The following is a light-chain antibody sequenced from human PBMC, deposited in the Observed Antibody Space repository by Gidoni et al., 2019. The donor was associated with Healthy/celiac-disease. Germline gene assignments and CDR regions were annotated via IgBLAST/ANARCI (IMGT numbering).Light chain of an antibody. Sequence: IQMTHSPSTLAASVGDRVTITCLASQSISSWLAWYQQKPGKAPKLLIYKASSSESGVPARFSGSGSGTEFTLTISSLQPDDFAAYYCQQHNSYLYTFGQGTKLEIK. CDR3: QQHNSYLYT. J-gene: IGKJ2*01. V-gene: IGKV1-5*03. CDR1: QSISSW. CDR2: KAS.